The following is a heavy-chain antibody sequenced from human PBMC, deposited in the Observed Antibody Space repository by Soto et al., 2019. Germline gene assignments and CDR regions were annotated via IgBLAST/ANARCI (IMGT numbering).Heavy chain of an antibody. CDR1: GGSISSGGYY. J-gene: IGHJ4*02. CDR3: ARAPKYYDFWRGYYRGVYFDY. Sequence: PSETLSLTCTVSGGSISSGGYYWSWIRQHPGKGLEWIGYIYYSGSTYYNPSLKSRVTISVDTSKNQFSLKLSSVTAADTAVYYCARAPKYYDFWRGYYRGVYFDYWGQGTLVPVYS. CDR2: IYYSGST. D-gene: IGHD3-3*01. V-gene: IGHV4-31*03.